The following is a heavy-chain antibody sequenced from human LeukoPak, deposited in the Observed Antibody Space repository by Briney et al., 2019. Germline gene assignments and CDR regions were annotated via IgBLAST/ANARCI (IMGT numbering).Heavy chain of an antibody. Sequence: LSGGSLRLSCAASGFTFSSYAMHWVRQAPGKGLEWVSAISGSGGSTYYADSVKGRFTISRDNSKNTLYLQMNSLRAEDTAVYYCAKFRRDIVVVPAAPIRYWGQGTLVTVSS. CDR1: GFTFSSYA. D-gene: IGHD2-2*01. CDR3: AKFRRDIVVVPAAPIRY. V-gene: IGHV3-23*01. J-gene: IGHJ4*02. CDR2: ISGSGGST.